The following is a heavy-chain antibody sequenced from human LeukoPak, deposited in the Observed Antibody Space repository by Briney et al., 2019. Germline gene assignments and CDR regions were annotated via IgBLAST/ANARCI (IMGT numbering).Heavy chain of an antibody. CDR3: ARQGSTFENYYYFYMDV. Sequence: GESLKISCKGSGYNFDTYWIAWVRQMPGKGLEWMGMIYPGNSNTRYSPSFQGQVTFSADKSITTAYLQWTTLKASDTAMYYCARQGSTFENYYYFYMDVWGSGTTVTVSS. D-gene: IGHD2-2*01. V-gene: IGHV5-51*01. CDR2: IYPGNSNT. CDR1: GYNFDTYW. J-gene: IGHJ6*03.